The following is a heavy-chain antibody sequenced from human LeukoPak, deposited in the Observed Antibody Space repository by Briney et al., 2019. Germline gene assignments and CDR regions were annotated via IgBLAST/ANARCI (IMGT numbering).Heavy chain of an antibody. CDR1: GGSISSYY. CDR3: ARGLSSIAAVLYYYYYMDV. CDR2: IYYSGST. Sequence: PSETLSLTXTVSGGSISSYYWSWIRQPPGKGVEWIGYIYYSGSTNYNPSLKSRVTISVDTSKNQFSLKLSSVTAADTAVYYCARGLSSIAAVLYYYYYMDVWGKGTTVTVSS. D-gene: IGHD6-6*01. J-gene: IGHJ6*03. V-gene: IGHV4-59*01.